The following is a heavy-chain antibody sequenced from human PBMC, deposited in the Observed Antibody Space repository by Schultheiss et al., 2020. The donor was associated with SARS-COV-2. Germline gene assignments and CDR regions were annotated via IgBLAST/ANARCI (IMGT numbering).Heavy chain of an antibody. D-gene: IGHD3-3*01. CDR3: ARVGRITIFGVVTTFDP. J-gene: IGHJ5*02. CDR1: GYSISSGYY. CDR2: IYYSGST. Sequence: SETLSLTCAVSGYSISSGYYWGWIRQPPGKGLEWIGYIYYSGSTNYNPSLKSRVTISVDTSKNQFSLKLSSVTAADTAVYYCARVGRITIFGVVTTFDPWGQGTLVTVSS. V-gene: IGHV4-38-2*01.